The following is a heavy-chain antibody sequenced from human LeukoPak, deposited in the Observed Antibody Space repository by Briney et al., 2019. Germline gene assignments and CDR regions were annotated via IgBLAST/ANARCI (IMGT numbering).Heavy chain of an antibody. Sequence: ASVKVSCKASGFTFSTYPLNWVRQAPGQGLEWMGWINTNTGSPTYAQGLTGRFVFSLDTSVSTAFLQISSLKAEDSALYYCVRGIDTTGYFNYWGQGTLVTVSS. CDR2: INTNTGSP. CDR3: VRGIDTTGYFNY. D-gene: IGHD3-22*01. V-gene: IGHV7-4-1*02. CDR1: GFTFSTYP. J-gene: IGHJ4*02.